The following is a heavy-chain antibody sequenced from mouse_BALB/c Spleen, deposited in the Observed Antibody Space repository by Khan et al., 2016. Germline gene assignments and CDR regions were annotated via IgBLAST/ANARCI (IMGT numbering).Heavy chain of an antibody. CDR3: ASGITTFAMDY. V-gene: IGHV14-3*02. J-gene: IGHJ4*01. D-gene: IGHD2-4*01. CDR1: GFNIKDTY. Sequence: VQLQQSGAELVKPGASVKLSCTASGFNIKDTYMYWVKQRPEQALEWIGRIDPANGDRKYDPKFQDKATITADTSSNTAYLQLSSLTSEDTAVYYGASGITTFAMDYWGQGTSVTISS. CDR2: IDPANGDR.